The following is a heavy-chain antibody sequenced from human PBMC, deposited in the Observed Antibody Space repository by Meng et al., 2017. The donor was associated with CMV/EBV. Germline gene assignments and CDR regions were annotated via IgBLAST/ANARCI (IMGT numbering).Heavy chain of an antibody. CDR1: GGSISSSSYY. CDR3: ARVNPNYYFYGMDV. J-gene: IGHJ6*02. CDR2: IYYSGSP. Sequence: SETLSLTCTVSGGSISSSSYYWGWLRQPPGKGLEWVGTIYYSGSPYYNPSLQSRVTISVDTSKNQFSLKLSFVTGADTAVYYCARVNPNYYFYGMDVWGQGTTVTVSS. V-gene: IGHV4-39*07.